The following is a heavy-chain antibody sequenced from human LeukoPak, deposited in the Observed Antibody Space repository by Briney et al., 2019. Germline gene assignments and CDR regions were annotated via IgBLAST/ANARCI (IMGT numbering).Heavy chain of an antibody. D-gene: IGHD6-13*01. J-gene: IGHJ4*02. Sequence: GGSLRLSCAASGFTVSSNYMSWVRQAPGKGLEWVSVIYSGGSTYYADSVKGRLTISRDNSKNTLYLQMNSLRAEDTAVYYCAREGYSSSWDYWGQGTLVTVSS. V-gene: IGHV3-66*02. CDR3: AREGYSSSWDY. CDR2: IYSGGST. CDR1: GFTVSSNY.